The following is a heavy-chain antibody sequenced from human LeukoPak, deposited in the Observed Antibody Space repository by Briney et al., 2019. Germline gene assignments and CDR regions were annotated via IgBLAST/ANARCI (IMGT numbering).Heavy chain of an antibody. J-gene: IGHJ4*02. CDR1: GYTFTIYG. CDR2: ISAYNGNT. CDR3: ARAVQYSGSYFDY. D-gene: IGHD1-26*01. Sequence: ASVKVSCKASGYTFTIYGICWVRQAPGQGLEWMGWISAYNGNTNYAQKLQGRVTMTTDTSTSTPYMELRSLRSDDTAVYYCARAVQYSGSYFDYWGQGTLVTVSS. V-gene: IGHV1-18*01.